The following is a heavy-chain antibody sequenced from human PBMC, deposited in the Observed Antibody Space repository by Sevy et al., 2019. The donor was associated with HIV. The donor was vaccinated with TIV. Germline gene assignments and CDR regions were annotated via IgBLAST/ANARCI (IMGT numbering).Heavy chain of an antibody. CDR1: GFTFSSYA. D-gene: IGHD6-13*01. Sequence: GGSLRLSCAASGFTFSSYAMTWVRQAPGKGLEWVSGISGSGGSTYNEDSAKGRFTISRDNSKNTLYLQMNSLRAEDTAIYYCAKDYGSWWFALDNWGQGTLVTVSS. CDR2: ISGSGGST. CDR3: AKDYGSWWFALDN. J-gene: IGHJ4*02. V-gene: IGHV3-23*01.